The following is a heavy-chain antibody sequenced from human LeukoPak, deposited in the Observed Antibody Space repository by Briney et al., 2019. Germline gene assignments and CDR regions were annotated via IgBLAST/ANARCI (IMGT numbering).Heavy chain of an antibody. J-gene: IGHJ4*02. CDR2: INHSGST. CDR3: ARGGMTIFGVVIGRAFDY. D-gene: IGHD3-3*01. Sequence: PSETLSLTCAVYGGSFSGYYWSWIRQPPGKGLEWIGEINHSGSTNYSPSLKSRVTISVDTSKNQFSLKLSSVTAADTAVYYCARGGMTIFGVVIGRAFDYWGQGTLVTASS. CDR1: GGSFSGYY. V-gene: IGHV4-34*01.